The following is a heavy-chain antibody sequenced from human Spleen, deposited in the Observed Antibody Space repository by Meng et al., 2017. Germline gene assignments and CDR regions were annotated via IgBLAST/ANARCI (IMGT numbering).Heavy chain of an antibody. J-gene: IGHJ1*01. CDR2: INPNSGGT. V-gene: IGHV1-2*02. CDR3: ARELYSSSWSQLGYFQH. D-gene: IGHD6-13*01. CDR1: GYSFTGYY. Sequence: ASVKVSCKASGYSFTGYYLHWVRQAPGEGLEWMGWINPNSGGTSYTQKFQGRITMTRDTSISTDYMELSSLISDDTAVYYCARELYSSSWSQLGYFQHWGQGTLVTVSS.